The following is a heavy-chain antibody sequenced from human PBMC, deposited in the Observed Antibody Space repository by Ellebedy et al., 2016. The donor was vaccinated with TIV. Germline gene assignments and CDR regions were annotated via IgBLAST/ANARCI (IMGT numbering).Heavy chain of an antibody. Sequence: ASVKVSXXASGYDFPSYDINWVRQATGQGLEWMGWMNPNNGNTGYARKFQGRVTMTRNTSISTAYMEVSSLRSEDTAVYYCARRSYGSGSSPMDVWGQGTTVTVSS. V-gene: IGHV1-8*01. D-gene: IGHD3-10*01. CDR3: ARRSYGSGSSPMDV. J-gene: IGHJ6*02. CDR1: GYDFPSYD. CDR2: MNPNNGNT.